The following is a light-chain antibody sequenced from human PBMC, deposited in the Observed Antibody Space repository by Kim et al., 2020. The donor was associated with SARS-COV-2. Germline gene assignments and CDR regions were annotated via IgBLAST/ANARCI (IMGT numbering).Light chain of an antibody. Sequence: DIQMTQSPSTLSASVGDKITITCRASQSISSWLAWYQQKPGKAPELLIYKASSLESGVPSRFSGSGSGTEFTLTISSLQPDDFATDYGQQYNSWWTFGQGTKVNIK. CDR3: QQYNSWWT. V-gene: IGKV1-5*03. CDR2: KAS. J-gene: IGKJ1*01. CDR1: QSISSW.